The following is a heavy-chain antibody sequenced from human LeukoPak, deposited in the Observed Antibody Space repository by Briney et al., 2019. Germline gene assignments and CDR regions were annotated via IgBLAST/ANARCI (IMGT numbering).Heavy chain of an antibody. J-gene: IGHJ4*02. D-gene: IGHD6-13*01. Sequence: SETLSLTCTVSGGSISSYSWSWIRQPPGKGLEWIGYIYYSGSTNYNPSLKSRVTISVDTSKNQFSLKLSSVTAADTAVYYCASASSSWSFKFDYWGQGTLVTVSS. CDR1: GGSISSYS. CDR3: ASASSSWSFKFDY. CDR2: IYYSGST. V-gene: IGHV4-59*01.